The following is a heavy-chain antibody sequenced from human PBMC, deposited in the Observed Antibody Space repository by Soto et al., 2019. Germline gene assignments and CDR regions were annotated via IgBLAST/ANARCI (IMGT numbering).Heavy chain of an antibody. CDR3: AKWGQNPASRPNFDY. CDR1: GYTFTNYD. V-gene: IGHV1-8*01. CDR2: MKPNSGNT. D-gene: IGHD3-16*01. Sequence: QVQLVQSGGEVKKPGASVKVSCKTSGYTFTNYDINWVRQAPGQGLEWMGWMKPNSGNTGYAQQFQGTVSMTRNTAISTAYMALSGLRSEDSAVYFCAKWGQNPASRPNFDYWGQGTLVTVSS. J-gene: IGHJ4*02.